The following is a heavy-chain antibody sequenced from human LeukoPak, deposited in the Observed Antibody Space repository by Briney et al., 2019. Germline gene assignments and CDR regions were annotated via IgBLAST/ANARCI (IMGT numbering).Heavy chain of an antibody. CDR1: GGSISGYY. J-gene: IGHJ3*02. CDR3: ARHFTYYYDSSGYPRDIFDI. CDR2: IYYSGST. V-gene: IGHV4-59*08. D-gene: IGHD3-22*01. Sequence: SETLSLTCSVSGGSISGYYWSWIRQSPGKGLVWIGYIYYSGSTNYNPSLKSRVTIPADMSKNQFSLKLNSVTAADTALYYCARHFTYYYDSSGYPRDIFDIWGQGTVVTVSS.